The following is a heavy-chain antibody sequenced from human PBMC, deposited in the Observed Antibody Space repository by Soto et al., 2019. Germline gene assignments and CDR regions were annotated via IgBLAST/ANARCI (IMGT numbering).Heavy chain of an antibody. CDR3: ARARAQASRSWLPYDAFDI. CDR1: GYSFTSYW. CDR2: IYPGDSDT. D-gene: IGHD6-13*01. J-gene: IGHJ3*02. V-gene: IGHV5-51*01. Sequence: PGESLKISCKGSGYSFTSYWIGWVRQMPGKGLEWMGIIYPGDSDTRYSPSFQGQVTISADKSISTAYLQWSSLKASDTAMYYCARARAQASRSWLPYDAFDIWGQGKMVTVSS.